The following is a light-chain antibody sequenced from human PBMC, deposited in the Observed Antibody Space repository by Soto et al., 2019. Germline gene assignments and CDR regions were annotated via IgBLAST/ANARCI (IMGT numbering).Light chain of an antibody. CDR1: QSVSGW. CDR3: QQYNSYPWT. J-gene: IGKJ1*01. CDR2: DVS. Sequence: DIQMTQSPSTLSASVGDRVTITCRASQSVSGWLAWYQQKPGKAPNLLIYDVSSLGGGVPSRFSGSGSGTEFTLTISSLQPEDFATYYCQQYNSYPWTFAHVSIVDIK. V-gene: IGKV1-5*01.